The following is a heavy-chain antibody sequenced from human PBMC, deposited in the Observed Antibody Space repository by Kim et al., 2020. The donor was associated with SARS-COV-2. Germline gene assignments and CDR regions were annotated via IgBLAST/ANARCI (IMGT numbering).Heavy chain of an antibody. CDR3: ARDVPIAVAGSAFDI. CDR2: ISSSSSYI. Sequence: GGSVRLSCAASGFTFSSYSMNWVRQAPGKGLEWVSSISSSSSYIYYADSVKGRFTISRDNAKNSLYLQMNSLRAEDTAVYYCARDVPIAVAGSAFDIWGQGTMVTVSS. J-gene: IGHJ3*02. D-gene: IGHD6-19*01. V-gene: IGHV3-21*01. CDR1: GFTFSSYS.